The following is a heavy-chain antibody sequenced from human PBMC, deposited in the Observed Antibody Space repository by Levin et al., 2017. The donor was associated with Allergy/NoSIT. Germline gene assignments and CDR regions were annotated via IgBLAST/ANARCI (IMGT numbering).Heavy chain of an antibody. J-gene: IGHJ2*01. V-gene: IGHV4-4*07. D-gene: IGHD3-10*01. CDR2: INTSGST. Sequence: SETLSLTCTVSGGSISTYHWSWIRQSAGKGLEWIGRINTSGSTNYNPSVKSRVTMSVDTSKNQFSLNLNSVTAADTAVYFCARDHPSLLRSYWYFDLWGRGTLVTVSS. CDR1: GGSISTYH. CDR3: ARDHPSLLRSYWYFDL.